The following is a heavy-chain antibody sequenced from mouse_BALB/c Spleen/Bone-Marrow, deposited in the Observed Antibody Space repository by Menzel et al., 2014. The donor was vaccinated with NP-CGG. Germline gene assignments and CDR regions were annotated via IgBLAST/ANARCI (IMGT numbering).Heavy chain of an antibody. CDR3: ARENYGSSPAY. CDR2: IDPYNGGT. Sequence: EVQLQQSGPELVKPGASVKVSCKASGYAFTSYNMYWVKQSHGKSLEWIGYIDPYNGGTSYNQKFKGKATSTVDKSSSTAYMHPNSLTSEDSAVYYCARENYGSSPAYWGQGTLVTVSA. V-gene: IGHV1S135*01. J-gene: IGHJ3*01. D-gene: IGHD1-1*01. CDR1: GYAFTSYN.